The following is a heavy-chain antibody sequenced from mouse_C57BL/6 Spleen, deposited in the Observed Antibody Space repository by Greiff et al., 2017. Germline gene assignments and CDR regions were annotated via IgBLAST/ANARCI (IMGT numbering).Heavy chain of an antibody. V-gene: IGHV1-26*01. J-gene: IGHJ2*01. CDR3: ARTDYFDY. Sequence: EVQLQQSGAELVKPGASVKISCTASGYTFTDYYMHWVKQSPGKGLEWIGNINPDDGGTSYDQKFKGKATLTVDKSSNTAYMKLRSLTSEDSAVYYCARTDYFDYWGQGTTLTVSS. CDR1: GYTFTDYY. CDR2: INPDDGGT.